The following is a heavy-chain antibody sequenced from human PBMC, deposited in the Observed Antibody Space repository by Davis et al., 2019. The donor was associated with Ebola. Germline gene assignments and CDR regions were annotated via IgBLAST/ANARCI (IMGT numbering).Heavy chain of an antibody. CDR1: GYTFTNYF. Sequence: ASVTVSCKTSGYTFTNYFLHWVRQAPGQGLEWMGRINPDTGGAYFAQKFQGRVTMTRDTSISTAYMELSGLRSDDTAVYYCAGLGGGGATDFDSWGQGTLVTVSS. D-gene: IGHD1-26*01. CDR3: AGLGGGGATDFDS. J-gene: IGHJ4*02. CDR2: INPDTGGA. V-gene: IGHV1-2*06.